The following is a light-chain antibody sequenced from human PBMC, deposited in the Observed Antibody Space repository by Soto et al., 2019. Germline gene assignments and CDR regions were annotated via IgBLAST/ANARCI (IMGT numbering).Light chain of an antibody. CDR1: SSDVGGYNY. CDR3: SSYISSSTVV. Sequence: QSALTQPASVSGSPGQSITISCTGTSSDVGGYNYVSWYQQHPGKAPKLMISEVSNRPSGVSNRFSGSKSGNTASLTISGLQAEDEADYYCSSYISSSTVVFGVGTKLTVL. CDR2: EVS. J-gene: IGLJ2*01. V-gene: IGLV2-14*01.